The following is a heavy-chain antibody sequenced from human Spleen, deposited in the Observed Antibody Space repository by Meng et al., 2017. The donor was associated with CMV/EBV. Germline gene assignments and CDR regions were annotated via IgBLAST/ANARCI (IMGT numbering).Heavy chain of an antibody. CDR3: AKAFYDFWSGYPYYYGMDV. CDR2: ISSDGNTT. J-gene: IGHJ6*02. CDR1: GFTFSDYA. D-gene: IGHD3-3*01. V-gene: IGHV3-30*04. Sequence: GESLKISCTASGFTFSDYAIQWVRQAPGKGLEWVALISSDGNTTYYADSVKGRFTISRDNSKNTVYLQMSSLRPEDTAVYYCAKAFYDFWSGYPYYYGMDVWGQGTTVTVSS.